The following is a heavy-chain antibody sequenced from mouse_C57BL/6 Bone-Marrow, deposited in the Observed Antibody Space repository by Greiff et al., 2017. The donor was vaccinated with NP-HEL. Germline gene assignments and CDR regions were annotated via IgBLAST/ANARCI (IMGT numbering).Heavy chain of an antibody. CDR1: GFTFSSYG. CDR3: ARQGYYGSSTGY. Sequence: EVMLVESGGDLVKPGGSLKLSCAASGFTFSSYGMSWVRQTPDKRLEWVATIRSGGSYTYYPDSVKGRFTISRDNAKNTLYLQMSSLKSEDTAMYYCARQGYYGSSTGYWGQGTTLTVSS. CDR2: IRSGGSYT. V-gene: IGHV5-6*01. J-gene: IGHJ2*01. D-gene: IGHD1-1*01.